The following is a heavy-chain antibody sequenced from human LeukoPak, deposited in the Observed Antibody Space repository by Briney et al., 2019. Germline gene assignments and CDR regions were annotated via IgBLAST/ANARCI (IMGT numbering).Heavy chain of an antibody. V-gene: IGHV1-8*01. Sequence: ASVKVSCKASGYTFTSYDINWVRQATGQGLEWMGWMNPNSGNTGYAQKFQGRVTMTRNTSISTAYMELSSLRSEDTAVYYCARDGITMIVVVISDAFDIWGQGTMVTVSS. J-gene: IGHJ3*02. D-gene: IGHD3-22*01. CDR2: MNPNSGNT. CDR1: GYTFTSYD. CDR3: ARDGITMIVVVISDAFDI.